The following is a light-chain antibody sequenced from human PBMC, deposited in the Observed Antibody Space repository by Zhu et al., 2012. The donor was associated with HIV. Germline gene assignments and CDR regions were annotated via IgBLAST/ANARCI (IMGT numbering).Light chain of an antibody. CDR1: QSVSSSY. CDR3: QQYGSSPRT. V-gene: IGKV3-20*01. Sequence: EIVLTQSPGTLSLSPGERATLSCRASQSVSSSYLAWYQQKPGQAPRLLIYGASSRATDIPDRFSGSGSGTDFTLTISRLEPEDFAVYYCQQYGSSPRTFGQGPRWKSN. CDR2: GAS. J-gene: IGKJ1*01.